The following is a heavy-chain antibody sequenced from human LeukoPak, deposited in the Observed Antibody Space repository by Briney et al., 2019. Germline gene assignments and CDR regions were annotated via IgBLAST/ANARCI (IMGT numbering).Heavy chain of an antibody. CDR3: AKDLRFLEWGPVDY. CDR2: IRYDGSNK. V-gene: IGHV3-30*02. D-gene: IGHD3-3*01. Sequence: PGGSLRLSCAPSGFTFSSYGMHWVRQAPGKGLEWVAFIRYDGSNKFYADSVKGRFTISRDYSKTTLYLQMNSLRAEDTAVYYCAKDLRFLEWGPVDYWGQGTLVTVSS. CDR1: GFTFSSYG. J-gene: IGHJ4*02.